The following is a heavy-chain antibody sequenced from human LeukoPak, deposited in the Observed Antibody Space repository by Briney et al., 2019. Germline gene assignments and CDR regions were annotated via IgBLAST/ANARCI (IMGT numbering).Heavy chain of an antibody. Sequence: GGSLRLSCAASGFTFSSYAMSWVRQAPGKGLEWVSAISGSGGSTYYADSVKGRFTISRDNSKNTLFLQMNSLRAEDTAIYYCATYRQREDFDYWGQGALVAVSS. D-gene: IGHD4-11*01. CDR2: ISGSGGST. J-gene: IGHJ4*02. V-gene: IGHV3-23*01. CDR3: ATYRQREDFDY. CDR1: GFTFSSYA.